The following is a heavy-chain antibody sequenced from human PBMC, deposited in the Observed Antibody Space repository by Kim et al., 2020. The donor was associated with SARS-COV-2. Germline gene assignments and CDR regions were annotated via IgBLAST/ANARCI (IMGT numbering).Heavy chain of an antibody. V-gene: IGHV4-61*02. Sequence: SETLSLTCTVSGGSISSGSYYWSWIRQPAGKGLEWIGRIYTSGSTNYNPSLKSRVTISVDTSKNQFSLKLRSVTAADTAVYYCARGYCGGGSCYSDFDYWGQGTLVTVSS. J-gene: IGHJ4*02. CDR2: IYTSGST. CDR3: ARGYCGGGSCYSDFDY. CDR1: GGSISSGSYY. D-gene: IGHD2-15*01.